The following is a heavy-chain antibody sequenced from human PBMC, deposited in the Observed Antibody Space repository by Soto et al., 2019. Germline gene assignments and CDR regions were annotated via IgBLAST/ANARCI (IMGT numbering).Heavy chain of an antibody. CDR3: ATSPYYHDSSGYTIFDY. V-gene: IGHV4-39*01. CDR2: IYYSGST. CDR1: GGSISSSSYY. D-gene: IGHD3-22*01. J-gene: IGHJ4*02. Sequence: PSETLSLTCTVSGGSISSSSYYWGWIRQPPGKGLEWLGSIYYSGSTYYNPSLKSRVTISVDTSKNQFSLKLSSVTAADTAVYYCATSPYYHDSSGYTIFDYWGQGTLVTVSS.